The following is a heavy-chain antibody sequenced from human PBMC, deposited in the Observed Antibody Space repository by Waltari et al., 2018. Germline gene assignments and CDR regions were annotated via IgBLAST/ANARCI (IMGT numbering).Heavy chain of an antibody. CDR3: ARAVRDCSSTSCYYDAFDI. Sequence: QVQLQESGPGLVKPSETLSLTCTVSGGSISSYYGSWIRQPPGKGLEWIGYIYYSGSTNYNPSLKSRVTISVDTSKNQFSLKLSSVTAADTAVYYCARAVRDCSSTSCYYDAFDIWGQGTMVTVSS. D-gene: IGHD2-2*01. CDR1: GGSISSYY. CDR2: IYYSGST. V-gene: IGHV4-59*01. J-gene: IGHJ3*02.